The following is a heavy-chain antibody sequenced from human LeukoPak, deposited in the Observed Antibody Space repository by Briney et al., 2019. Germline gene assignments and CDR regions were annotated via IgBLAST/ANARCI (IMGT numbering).Heavy chain of an antibody. D-gene: IGHD3-3*01. J-gene: IGHJ3*02. CDR1: GGSISSYY. Sequence: SETLSLTCTVSGGSISSYYWSWIRQPPGKGLEWIGYIYYSGSTNYNPSLKSRVSISVDTSKNQFSLKLSSVTAADTAVYYCARAFRGIFGVFEAFDIWGQGTMVTVSS. CDR3: ARAFRGIFGVFEAFDI. CDR2: IYYSGST. V-gene: IGHV4-59*08.